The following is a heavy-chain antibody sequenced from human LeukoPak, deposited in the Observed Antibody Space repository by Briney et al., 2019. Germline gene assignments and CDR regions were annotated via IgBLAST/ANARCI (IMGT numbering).Heavy chain of an antibody. Sequence: GASVKVSCKASGGTFSSYAISWVRQAPGQGLEWMGGIIPIFGTANYAQKFQGRVTITTDESTSTAYMELSSLRSEDTAVYYCARGGLRTRIFGVVIDYFDYWGQGTLVTVSS. CDR1: GGTFSSYA. J-gene: IGHJ4*02. CDR2: IIPIFGTA. D-gene: IGHD3-3*01. CDR3: ARGGLRTRIFGVVIDYFDY. V-gene: IGHV1-69*05.